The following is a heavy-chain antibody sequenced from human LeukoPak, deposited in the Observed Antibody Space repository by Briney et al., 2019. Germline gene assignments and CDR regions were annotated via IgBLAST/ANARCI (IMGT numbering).Heavy chain of an antibody. D-gene: IGHD2-15*01. CDR3: ARARYCSGGNCYRSFDY. Sequence: GGSLRLSCAASGFTFSTYEMNGVRPAPGKGLAWVSYLSSNEISMYYGESVKGRFTISRDHAKNSLYLQMNSLRAEDTAVYYCARARYCSGGNCYRSFDYWGQGTLVTVSS. V-gene: IGHV3-48*03. CDR2: LSSNEISM. CDR1: GFTFSTYE. J-gene: IGHJ4*02.